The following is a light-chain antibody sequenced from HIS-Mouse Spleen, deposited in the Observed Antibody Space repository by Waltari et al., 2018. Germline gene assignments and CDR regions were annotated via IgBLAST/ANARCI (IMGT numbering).Light chain of an antibody. CDR3: LQDYNYPRT. J-gene: IGKJ1*01. Sequence: AIQITQSPSSLSASVGDRVTLTCRASQGIRNDLGWYQQKPGKAPKLLIYAASSLQSGVPSRFSGSGSGTDFTLTISSLQPEDFATYYCLQDYNYPRTFGQGTKVEIK. CDR2: AAS. CDR1: QGIRND. V-gene: IGKV1-6*01.